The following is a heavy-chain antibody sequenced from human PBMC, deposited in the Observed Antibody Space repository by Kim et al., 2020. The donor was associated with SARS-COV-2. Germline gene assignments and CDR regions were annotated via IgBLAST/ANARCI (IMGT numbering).Heavy chain of an antibody. CDR3: ARGWSSRKPFDP. V-gene: IGHV1-69*13. D-gene: IGHD6-13*01. CDR1: GGTFSSYA. CDR2: IIPIFGTA. J-gene: IGHJ5*02. Sequence: SVKVSCKASGGTFSSYAISWVRQAPGQGLEWMGGIIPIFGTANYAQKFQGRVTITADESTSTAYMELSSLRSEDTAVYYCARGWSSRKPFDPWGQGTLVTVSS.